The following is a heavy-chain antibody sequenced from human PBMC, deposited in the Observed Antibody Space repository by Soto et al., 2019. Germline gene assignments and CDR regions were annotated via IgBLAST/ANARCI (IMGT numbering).Heavy chain of an antibody. Sequence: SETLSLTCAVYGGSFSGYYWSWIRQPPGKGLEWIGEINHSGSTNYNPSLKSRVTISVDTSKNQFSLKLSSVTAADTAVYYCARGLPRGHGWFDPWGQGTLVTVSS. CDR3: ARGLPRGHGWFDP. CDR2: INHSGST. V-gene: IGHV4-34*01. J-gene: IGHJ5*02. D-gene: IGHD5-12*01. CDR1: GGSFSGYY.